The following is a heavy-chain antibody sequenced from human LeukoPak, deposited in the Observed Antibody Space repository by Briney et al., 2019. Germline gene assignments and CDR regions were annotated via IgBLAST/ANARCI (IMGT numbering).Heavy chain of an antibody. CDR1: GFTVSSNF. V-gene: IGHV3-66*01. CDR2: IYSGGST. J-gene: IGHJ4*02. D-gene: IGHD3-16*01. Sequence: GGSLRLSCAASGFTVSSNFMTWVRQAPGKGLEWVSVIYSGGSTYSADSVKGRFTISRHNSKNTLYLQMNSLRAEDTAVYYCAREFGRLFDYWGQGTLVTVSS. CDR3: AREFGRLFDY.